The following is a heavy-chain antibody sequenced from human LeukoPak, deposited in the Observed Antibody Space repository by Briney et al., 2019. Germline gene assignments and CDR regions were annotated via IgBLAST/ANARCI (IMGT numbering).Heavy chain of an antibody. CDR3: ARPYSSGWSGAFDI. V-gene: IGHV4-4*09. CDR2: IYTSGNT. Sequence: SETLSLTCTVSGGSISSYYWSWIRQPPGKGLEWIGNIYTSGNTNYNSSLKSRVAISVDTSKNQFSLKLNSVTAADTAVYYCARPYSSGWSGAFDIWGQGTMVTVSS. CDR1: GGSISSYY. D-gene: IGHD6-19*01. J-gene: IGHJ3*02.